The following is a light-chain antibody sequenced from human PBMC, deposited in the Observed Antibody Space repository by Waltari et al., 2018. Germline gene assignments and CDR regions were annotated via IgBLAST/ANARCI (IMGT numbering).Light chain of an antibody. V-gene: IGLV3-21*02. Sequence: SYVLTQPPSVSVAPGQTARITCGGNNIGIKSVHWYQQKPDHAPTLVVYDNSDRPSGIPERFSGSNSGNTATLIISRVDAGDEADYYCQVWDGGSNQYVFGTGTQVTVL. CDR2: DNS. J-gene: IGLJ1*01. CDR3: QVWDGGSNQYV. CDR1: NIGIKS.